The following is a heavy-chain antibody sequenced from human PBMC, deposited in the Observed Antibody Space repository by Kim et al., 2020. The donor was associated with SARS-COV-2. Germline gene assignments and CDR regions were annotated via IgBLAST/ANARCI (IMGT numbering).Heavy chain of an antibody. CDR2: ISSSGSTI. Sequence: GGSLRLSCAASGFTFSSYEMNWVRQAPGKGLEWVSYISSSGSTIYYADSVKGRFTISRDNAKNSLYLQMNSLRAEDTAVYYCARDRSVVVVAATELGDAFDIWGQGTMVTVSS. V-gene: IGHV3-48*03. CDR3: ARDRSVVVVAATELGDAFDI. J-gene: IGHJ3*02. CDR1: GFTFSSYE. D-gene: IGHD2-15*01.